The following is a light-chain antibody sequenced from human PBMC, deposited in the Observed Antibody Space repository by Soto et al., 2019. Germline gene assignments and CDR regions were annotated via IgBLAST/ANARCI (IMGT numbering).Light chain of an antibody. CDR1: SSDVGGYLY. CDR3: SSYTSSSTVV. V-gene: IGLV2-14*01. CDR2: DVS. J-gene: IGLJ2*01. Sequence: QSALTQPASVSGSPGQSITISCTGTSSDVGGYLYVSWYQQHPGKAPKLMIYDVSNRPSGVSNRFSGSKSGNTASLTIYGLQAEDEADYYCSSYTSSSTVVFGGGTKLTVL.